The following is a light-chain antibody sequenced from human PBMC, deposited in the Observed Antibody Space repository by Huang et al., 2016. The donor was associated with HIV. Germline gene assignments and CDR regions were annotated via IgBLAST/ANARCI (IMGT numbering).Light chain of an antibody. J-gene: IGKJ4*01. Sequence: ENVMTQSPATLSVSPGERATLSCRASQSLNNNLAWYQQKPGQAPRLLFYSASSRATGVPARFSASGSGTEFTLTISSLQSEDFALYYCQQFINWPPTFGGGTRVEIK. CDR2: SAS. CDR3: QQFINWPPT. V-gene: IGKV3-15*01. CDR1: QSLNNN.